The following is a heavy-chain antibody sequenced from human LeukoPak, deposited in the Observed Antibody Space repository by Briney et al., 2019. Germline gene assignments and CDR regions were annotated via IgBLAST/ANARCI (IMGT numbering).Heavy chain of an antibody. D-gene: IGHD3-10*01. CDR3: ARNLPGTMLRGYGIDV. J-gene: IGHJ6*02. V-gene: IGHV5-51*01. CDR2: IYPGDSDT. CDR1: GYSFTNYW. Sequence: GESLKISCKGPGYSFTNYWIGWVRQMPGKGLELIGIIYPGDSDTRYRPSFQGQVTISADKSNSTAYLQWSSLKASDTAMYYCARNLPGTMLRGYGIDVWGQGTTVTVSS.